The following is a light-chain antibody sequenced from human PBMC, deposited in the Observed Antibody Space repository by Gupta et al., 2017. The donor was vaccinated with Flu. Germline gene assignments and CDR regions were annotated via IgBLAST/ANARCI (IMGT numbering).Light chain of an antibody. J-gene: IGLJ3*02. CDR1: SSNIEKNY. V-gene: IGLV1-47*01. CDR3: AAWDDGLSGPNWV. Sequence: QSALTQPPSASGTPGQRVTISCSGSSSNIEKNYVYWYQQVPGTAPRVLIYADNERPSGVPDRFSGSSSGASVSLAISGLRPEDEAEYYCAAWDDGLSGPNWVFGGGTKVTVL. CDR2: ADN.